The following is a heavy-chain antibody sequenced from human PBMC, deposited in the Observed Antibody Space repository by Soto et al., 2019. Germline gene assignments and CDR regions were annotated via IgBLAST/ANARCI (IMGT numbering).Heavy chain of an antibody. Sequence: SATLSLTCTVSGGSTRSSSYYWGWIRQPPGKGLEWIGSIYYSGSTYYNPSLKSRVTISVDTSKNQFSLKLSSVTAADTAVYYCARLEYYYYGMDVWGQGTTVT. V-gene: IGHV4-39*01. CDR1: GGSTRSSSYY. CDR2: IYYSGST. CDR3: ARLEYYYYGMDV. J-gene: IGHJ6*02.